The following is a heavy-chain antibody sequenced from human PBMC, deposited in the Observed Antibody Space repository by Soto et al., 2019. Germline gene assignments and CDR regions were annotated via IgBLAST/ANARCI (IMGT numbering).Heavy chain of an antibody. CDR1: GFTFNSYS. J-gene: IGHJ4*02. CDR2: INSGSTSV. Sequence: EVQLVESGGGLVQPGGSLRLSCVASGFTFNSYSMNWVRQAPGKGLEWISYINSGSTSVFYADSVKGRFTISRDNAKNSLYLQMNSLRAEDTAVYYCASSTSPHAYWGQGTLVTVSS. D-gene: IGHD2-2*01. CDR3: ASSTSPHAY. V-gene: IGHV3-48*01.